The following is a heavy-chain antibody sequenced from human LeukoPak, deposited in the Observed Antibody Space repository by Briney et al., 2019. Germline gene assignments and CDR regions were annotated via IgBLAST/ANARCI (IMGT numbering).Heavy chain of an antibody. J-gene: IGHJ4*02. CDR1: GFTFSSYG. CDR3: ARAAAGRDYFDY. V-gene: IGHV3-33*01. D-gene: IGHD6-13*01. CDR2: IWYDGSNK. Sequence: GGSLRLSCAASGFTFSSYGMHWVRQAPGKGLEWVAVIWYDGSNKYYADSVKGRFTISRDNSKNTLYPQMNSLRAEDTAVYYCARAAAGRDYFDYWGQGTLVTVSS.